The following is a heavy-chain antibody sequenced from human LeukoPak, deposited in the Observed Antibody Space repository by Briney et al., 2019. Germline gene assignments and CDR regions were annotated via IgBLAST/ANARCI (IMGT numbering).Heavy chain of an antibody. J-gene: IGHJ4*02. V-gene: IGHV4-31*03. Sequence: SGTLSLTCTVSGGSISSGGYYWSWIRQHPGKGLEWIGYIYYSGSTYYNPSLKSRVTISVDTSKNQFSLKLSSVTAADTAVYYCARSLPFPADYFDYWGQGTLVTVSS. CDR3: ARSLPFPADYFDY. CDR1: GGSISSGGYY. D-gene: IGHD6-25*01. CDR2: IYYSGST.